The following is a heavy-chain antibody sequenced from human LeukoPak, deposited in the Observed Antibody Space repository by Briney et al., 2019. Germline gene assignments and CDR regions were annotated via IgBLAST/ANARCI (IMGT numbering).Heavy chain of an antibody. V-gene: IGHV4-34*01. D-gene: IGHD3-22*01. CDR3: AKGAGDSSGYYYAYYYYGMDV. CDR2: INHSGST. J-gene: IGHJ6*02. Sequence: SETLSLTCAVYGGSFSRYYWSWIRLPPGKGLEWIGEINHSGSTNYNPSLKSRVTISVDTSKNQFSLKLSSVTAADTAVYYCAKGAGDSSGYYYAYYYYGMDVWGQGTTVTVSS. CDR1: GGSFSRYY.